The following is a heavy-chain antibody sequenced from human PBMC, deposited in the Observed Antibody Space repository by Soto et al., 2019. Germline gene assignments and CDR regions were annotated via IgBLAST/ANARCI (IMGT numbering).Heavy chain of an antibody. CDR1: GFSLSTSGVG. CDR3: AHRSALQGNWHGGSFDF. J-gene: IGHJ4*02. Sequence: QITLKESGPTRVRPTQTLTLTCTFSGFSLSTSGVGVGWIRQPPGKALERLALIYWDDDKRYSPSLKSRLTITQNTSKNQVVLTMTNMDPVDTATYYCAHRSALQGNWHGGSFDFWGQGALVTVSS. CDR2: IYWDDDK. D-gene: IGHD1-1*01. V-gene: IGHV2-5*02.